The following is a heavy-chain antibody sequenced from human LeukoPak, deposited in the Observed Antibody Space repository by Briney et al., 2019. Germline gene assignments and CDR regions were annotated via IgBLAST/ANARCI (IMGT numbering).Heavy chain of an antibody. Sequence: GRSLRLFCAASGFTFDDYAMHRGRQAPGKGLEWVSGVSWNSGSIGYADSVKSRFTISRDNAKNSLYLQMNSLSAEDTALYYCSRITMVRGVPAATGGMDVWGQGTTVTVSS. J-gene: IGHJ6*02. D-gene: IGHD3-10*01. CDR2: VSWNSGSI. CDR1: GFTFDDYA. V-gene: IGHV3-9*01. CDR3: SRITMVRGVPAATGGMDV.